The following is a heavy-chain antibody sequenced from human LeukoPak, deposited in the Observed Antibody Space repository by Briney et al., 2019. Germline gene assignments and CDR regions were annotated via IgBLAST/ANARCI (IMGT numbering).Heavy chain of an antibody. V-gene: IGHV4-39*01. CDR1: GGSIRNSSFY. J-gene: IGHJ5*02. Sequence: SETLSLTCAVSGGSIRNSSFYWGWIRQPPGKGLEWIASIYNSGSTYYNPSLKSRVTISVDTSKNQFSLKLSSVTAADTAVYYCASQADYYDSSGYTFDPWGQGTLVTVSS. D-gene: IGHD3-22*01. CDR3: ASQADYYDSSGYTFDP. CDR2: IYNSGST.